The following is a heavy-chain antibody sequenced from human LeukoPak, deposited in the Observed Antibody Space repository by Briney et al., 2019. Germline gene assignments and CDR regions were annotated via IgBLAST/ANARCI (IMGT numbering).Heavy chain of an antibody. D-gene: IGHD3/OR15-3a*01. CDR3: AKGKAGGLVDLFDP. J-gene: IGHJ5*02. CDR1: GFTFSSYA. CDR2: VVASYEGT. Sequence: PGGCLRLSCAASGFTFSSYAMMWVRQAPGKGLEWVSTVVASYEGTFYANSVKGRLTISRDNSKSTLYMQMNSLRAEDTAVYYCAKGKAGGLVDLFDPWGQGTLVTVSS. V-gene: IGHV3-23*01.